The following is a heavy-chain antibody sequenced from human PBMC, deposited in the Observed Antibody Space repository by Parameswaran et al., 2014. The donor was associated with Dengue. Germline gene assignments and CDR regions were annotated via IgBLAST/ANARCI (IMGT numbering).Heavy chain of an antibody. D-gene: IGHD3-22*01. CDR2: IIPIFGTA. Sequence: SWVRQAPGQGLEWMGGIIPIFGTANYAQKFQGRVTITADESTSTAYMELSSLRSEDTAVYYCASPSNYDSSGYYFRSFQHWGQGTLVTVSS. V-gene: IGHV1-69*01. J-gene: IGHJ1*01. CDR3: ASPSNYDSSGYYFRSFQH.